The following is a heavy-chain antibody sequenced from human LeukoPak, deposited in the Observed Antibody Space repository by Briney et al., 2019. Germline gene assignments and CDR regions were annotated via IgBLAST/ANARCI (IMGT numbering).Heavy chain of an antibody. CDR2: ISGSGGST. J-gene: IGHJ4*02. CDR1: GFTFSSFA. V-gene: IGHV3-23*01. Sequence: GGSLRLSCAASGFTFSSFAMSWVRHAPGKGLEWVSAISGSGGSTYYADSVKGRFTISRDNSKNTLYLQMNSLRAEDTAVYYCVKAVLTGYYRGYFDYWGQGTLVTVSS. D-gene: IGHD3-9*01. CDR3: VKAVLTGYYRGYFDY.